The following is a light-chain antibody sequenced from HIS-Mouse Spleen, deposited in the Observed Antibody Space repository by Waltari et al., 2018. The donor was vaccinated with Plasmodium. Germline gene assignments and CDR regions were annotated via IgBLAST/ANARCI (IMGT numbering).Light chain of an antibody. CDR1: QSVSSN. CDR2: GAS. J-gene: IGKJ1*01. Sequence: EIVMTQSPATLSVSPGERATLSCRASQSVSSNLAWYQQKPGQAPRLLIDGASTRATGIPGRFSGSGSGTEFTLTISSLQSEDFAVYYCQQYNNWPPWTFGQGTKVEIK. V-gene: IGKV3-15*01. CDR3: QQYNNWPPWT.